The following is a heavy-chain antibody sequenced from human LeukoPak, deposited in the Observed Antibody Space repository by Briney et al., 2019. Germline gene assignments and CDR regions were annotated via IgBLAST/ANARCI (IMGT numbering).Heavy chain of an antibody. CDR1: GLTFGSYG. D-gene: IGHD1-14*01. CDR2: ISYDGSNK. J-gene: IGHJ3*02. CDR3: AKEPEGPQDAFDM. V-gene: IGHV3-30*18. Sequence: GRSLRLSCAASGLTFGSYGMHSVRQAPGKGLEWVAVISYDGSNKYYAHSEKGRFTISRDNSKNTLYLQMNSLGAEDTAVYYCAKEPEGPQDAFDMWGQGTMVTVSS.